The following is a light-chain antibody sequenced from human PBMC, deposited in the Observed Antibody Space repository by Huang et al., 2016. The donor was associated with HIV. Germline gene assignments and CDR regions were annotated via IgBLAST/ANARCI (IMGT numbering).Light chain of an antibody. J-gene: IGKJ2*01. V-gene: IGKV1-39*01. CDR2: GAS. CDR3: QQSYNIPRT. Sequence: DIQMTQAPSSLSAPVGDRVIITCRASQIINRYLYWYQQMSGRAPKLLISGASTLQGGVSPRFSGSGSGTDYTLTITDVQPEDSATYFCQQSYNIPRTFGQGTLLEI. CDR1: QIINRY.